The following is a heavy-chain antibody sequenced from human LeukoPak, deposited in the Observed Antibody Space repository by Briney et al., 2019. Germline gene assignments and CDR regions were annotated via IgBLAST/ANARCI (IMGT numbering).Heavy chain of an antibody. V-gene: IGHV3-43*02. D-gene: IGHD6-19*01. CDR2: ISGDGGST. CDR1: GFTFDDYA. CDR3: AKEGIAVAGGAFDI. Sequence: PGGSLRLSCAASGFTFDDYAMHWVRQAPGKGLEWVSLISGDGGSTYYADSVKGRFTISRDNSKNSLYLQMNSLRTEDTALYYCAKEGIAVAGGAFDIWAKGQWSPSLQ. J-gene: IGHJ3*02.